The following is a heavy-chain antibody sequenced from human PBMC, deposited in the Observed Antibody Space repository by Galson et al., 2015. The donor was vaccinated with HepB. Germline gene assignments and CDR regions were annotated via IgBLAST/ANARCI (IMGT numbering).Heavy chain of an antibody. CDR1: GFTVSSNY. D-gene: IGHD2-21*01. CDR3: AREGASILRRGYFDY. J-gene: IGHJ4*02. CDR2: IYSGGST. Sequence: SLRLSCAASGFTVSSNYMSWVRQAPGKGLEWVSVIYSGGSTYYADSVKGRFTISRDNSKNTLYLQMNSLRAEDTAVYYCAREGASILRRGYFDYWGQGTLVTVSS. V-gene: IGHV3-53*01.